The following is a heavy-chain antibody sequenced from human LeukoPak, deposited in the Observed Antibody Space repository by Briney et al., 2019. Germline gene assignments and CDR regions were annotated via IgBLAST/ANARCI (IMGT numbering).Heavy chain of an antibody. CDR2: ISSGGNT. CDR3: ARNDRGAFDI. D-gene: IGHD3-22*01. Sequence: PGGSLRLSCAASGFTFSNYGMSWVRQAPGKGLEWVSVISSGGNTYYTDSVKGRFTISRDNSKNTLYLQMSSLRVEDTAVYYCARNDRGAFDIWGQGTMVTVSS. CDR1: GFTFSNYG. V-gene: IGHV3-53*01. J-gene: IGHJ3*02.